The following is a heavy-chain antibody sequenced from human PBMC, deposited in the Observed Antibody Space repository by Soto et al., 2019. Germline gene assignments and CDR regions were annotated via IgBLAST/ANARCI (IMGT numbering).Heavy chain of an antibody. D-gene: IGHD4-4*01. V-gene: IGHV1-69*13. CDR3: ARGATVTREYFYGMDV. CDR2: IIPMFGTA. CDR1: GGSFSNYA. J-gene: IGHJ6*02. Sequence: SVKVSCKTPGGSFSNYAISWVRQAPGQGLEWMGAIIPMFGTANYAQMFQGRVTITADESTNTAYMEVSSLRSEDSAVYYCARGATVTREYFYGMDVWGQGTTVTVSS.